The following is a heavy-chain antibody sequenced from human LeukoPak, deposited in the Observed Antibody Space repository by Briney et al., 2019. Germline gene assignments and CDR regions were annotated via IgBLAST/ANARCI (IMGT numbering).Heavy chain of an antibody. CDR1: GGSISSYY. CDR3: ASQGYSYGPADY. CDR2: IYTSGST. D-gene: IGHD5-18*01. V-gene: IGHV4-4*07. Sequence: SETLSLTCTVSGGSISSYYWSWIRQPAGKGLEWIGRIYTSGSTNYNPSLKSRVTMSVDTSKSQFSLKLSSVTAADTAVYYCASQGYSYGPADYWGQGTLVTVSS. J-gene: IGHJ4*02.